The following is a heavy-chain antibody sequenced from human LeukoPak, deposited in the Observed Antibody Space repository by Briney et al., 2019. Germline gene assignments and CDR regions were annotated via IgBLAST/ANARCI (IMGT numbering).Heavy chain of an antibody. D-gene: IGHD3/OR15-3a*01. CDR3: AIWTSGNY. J-gene: IGHJ4*02. CDR2: MDPAGSQK. CDR1: QSTFNGSW. Sequence: PGGSLRLSCADSQSTFNGSWMNWVRQAPGKGLEWVANMDPAGSQKRYVDSVKGRFTISKDNPGTSLYLDMHSLRAEDTAIYYCAIWTSGNYWGQGTLVTVSS. V-gene: IGHV3-7*01.